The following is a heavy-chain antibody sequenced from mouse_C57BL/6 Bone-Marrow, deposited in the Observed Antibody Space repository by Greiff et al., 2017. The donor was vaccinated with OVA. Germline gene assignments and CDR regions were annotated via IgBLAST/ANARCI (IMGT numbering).Heavy chain of an antibody. CDR1: GYTFTNYW. Sequence: VKLVESGAELVRPGPSVKMSCKASGYTFTNYWIGWAKQRPGHGLEWIGDIYPGGGYTNYNEKFKGKATLNAYKSSSPAYMQFSSLTSEDSAIYYCAKLGRGYFDYWGQGTTLTVSS. D-gene: IGHD4-1*01. CDR2: IYPGGGYT. J-gene: IGHJ2*01. V-gene: IGHV1-63*01. CDR3: AKLGRGYFDY.